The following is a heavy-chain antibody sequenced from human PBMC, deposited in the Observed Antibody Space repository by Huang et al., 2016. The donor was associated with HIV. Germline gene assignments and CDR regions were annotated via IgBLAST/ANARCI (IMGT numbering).Heavy chain of an antibody. V-gene: IGHV3-33*08. Sequence: QVQLVESGGGVVQPGRSLRLSCAASGLTFSCYGMHGVPQAQGKGLEGVAVIWYDGSKKYYADSVKGRFTISRDKSKNTLYLQMNSLKTEDTAVYYCALKGDSSGWEYFRHWGQGTLVTVSS. J-gene: IGHJ1*01. CDR1: GLTFSCYG. D-gene: IGHD6-19*01. CDR2: IWYDGSKK. CDR3: ALKGDSSGWEYFRH.